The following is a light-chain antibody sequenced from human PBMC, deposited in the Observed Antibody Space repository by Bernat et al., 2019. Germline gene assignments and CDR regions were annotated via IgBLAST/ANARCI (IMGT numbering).Light chain of an antibody. CDR3: QVWDDINDHLV. CDR1: GIGYKS. V-gene: IGLV3-21*04. CDR2: YDD. Sequence: SYVLIQPPSVSVAPGQTARITCGGDGIGYKSVQWHQQKPGQAPLLLIYYDDDRLSGIPERISGSNSGGTASLTISRVEAGDEADYYCQVWDDINDHLVFGPETKVTVL. J-gene: IGLJ1*01.